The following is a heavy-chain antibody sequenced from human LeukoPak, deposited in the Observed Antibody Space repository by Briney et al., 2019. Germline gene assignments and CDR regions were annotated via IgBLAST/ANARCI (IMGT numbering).Heavy chain of an antibody. Sequence: GGSLRLSCAASGFTFSGYWMHWVRQAPGKGLEWVANLKQDGSEKHFADSVKGRFTISRDNAENSLYLQMNSLRGEDTAMYYCARGTIAAPGTDYWGQGTLVTVSS. CDR2: LKQDGSEK. J-gene: IGHJ4*02. D-gene: IGHD6-13*01. CDR1: GFTFSGYW. CDR3: ARGTIAAPGTDY. V-gene: IGHV3-7*01.